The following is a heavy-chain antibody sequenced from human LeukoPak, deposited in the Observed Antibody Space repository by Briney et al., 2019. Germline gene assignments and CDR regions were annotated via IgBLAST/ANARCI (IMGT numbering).Heavy chain of an antibody. J-gene: IGHJ4*02. CDR3: AKAPAYSVGAFLI. CDR1: GFTFDDYA. Sequence: GGSLRLSCAASGFTFDDYAMHWVRQAPGKGLEWVSGISWNSGSIGYADSVKGRFTISRDNAKNSLYLQMNSLRAEDTALYYCAKAPAYSVGAFLIWGQGTLVTVSS. D-gene: IGHD1-26*01. CDR2: ISWNSGSI. V-gene: IGHV3-9*01.